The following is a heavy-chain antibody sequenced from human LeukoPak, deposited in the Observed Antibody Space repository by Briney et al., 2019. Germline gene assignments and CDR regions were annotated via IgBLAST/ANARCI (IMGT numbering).Heavy chain of an antibody. CDR2: IYHSGST. V-gene: IGHV4-38-2*02. D-gene: IGHD2-21*02. J-gene: IGHJ4*02. CDR1: DYSISSAYY. CDR3: VRDQAYCGGDCYFDF. Sequence: SETLSLTCAVFDYSISSAYYWGWIRQPPGKGLEWIGSIYHSGSTDYNPSLKSRVTISVDTSKNQFSLKLRSVTAADTAVYYCVRDQAYCGGDCYFDFWGQGTLVTVSS.